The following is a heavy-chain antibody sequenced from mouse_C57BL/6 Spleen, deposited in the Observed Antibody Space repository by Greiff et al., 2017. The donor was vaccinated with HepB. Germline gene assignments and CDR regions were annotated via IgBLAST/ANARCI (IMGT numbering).Heavy chain of an antibody. D-gene: IGHD1-1*01. CDR2: IYPGDGDT. J-gene: IGHJ3*01. CDR1: GYAFSSSW. CDR3: ARSIYGRSYPQPAWFAY. Sequence: VQLQQSGPELVKPGASVKISCKASGYAFSSSWMNWVKQRPGKGLEWIGRIYPGDGDTNYNGKFKGKATLTADKSSSTAYMQLSSLKSEDSAVYFCARSIYGRSYPQPAWFAYWGQGTLVTVSA. V-gene: IGHV1-82*01.